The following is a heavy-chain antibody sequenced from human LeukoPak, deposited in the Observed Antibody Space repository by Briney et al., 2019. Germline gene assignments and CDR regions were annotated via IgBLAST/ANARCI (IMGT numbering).Heavy chain of an antibody. V-gene: IGHV3-21*04. CDR2: ISSSSSYI. Sequence: GGSLRLSCAASGFTFSSYSMNWVRQAPGKGLEWVSSISSSSSYIYSADSVKGRFTISRDNAKNSLYLQMNSLRAEDMALYYCAKDRSGWYSGAYDAFDIWGQGTMVTVSS. CDR1: GFTFSSYS. D-gene: IGHD6-19*01. J-gene: IGHJ3*02. CDR3: AKDRSGWYSGAYDAFDI.